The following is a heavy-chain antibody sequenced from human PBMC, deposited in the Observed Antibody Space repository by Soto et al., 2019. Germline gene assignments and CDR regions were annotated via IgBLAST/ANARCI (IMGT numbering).Heavy chain of an antibody. Sequence: VSLRVSCAASGFTVSSYGMSWVRQAPGKGLEWVSAISGSGGSTYYADSVKGRFTISRDNSKNTLYLQMNSLRAEDTAVYYCAKGTGGYQLLYLAFDIWGKGTMVTVS. V-gene: IGHV3-23*01. D-gene: IGHD2-2*02. CDR3: AKGTGGYQLLYLAFDI. CDR1: GFTVSSYG. J-gene: IGHJ3*02. CDR2: ISGSGGST.